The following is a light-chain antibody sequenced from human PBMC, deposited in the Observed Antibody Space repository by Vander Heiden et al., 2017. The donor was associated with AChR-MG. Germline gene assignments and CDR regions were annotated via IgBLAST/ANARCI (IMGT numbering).Light chain of an antibody. J-gene: IGLJ3*02. V-gene: IGLV2-14*03. CDR3: SSYTSTSTLWV. CDR2: DFS. Sequence: QSALTQPASVAGSPGQSITISCTGTSSDVGGYDYVSWSQQHPGKAPKLMIYDFSRRPSGVSNRFSGSKSGNTASLTISGLQAEDEADYFCSSYTSTSTLWVFGGGTKVTVL. CDR1: SSDVGGYDY.